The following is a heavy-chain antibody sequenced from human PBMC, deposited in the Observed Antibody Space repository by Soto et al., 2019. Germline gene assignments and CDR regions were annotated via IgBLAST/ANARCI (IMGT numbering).Heavy chain of an antibody. CDR1: GYSLSTYA. J-gene: IGHJ6*02. CDR2: SNAGDGKT. Sequence: QVQLVQSGAEVKKPGASVKLSCKASGYSLSTYALHWLRQAPGQRLEWMAWSNAGDGKTEYSQKFQGRVTIIRDTSASIGYLALNSLRSEDTAVYYCARSGGGTYYPHHHGMDVWGQGTTVIVSS. D-gene: IGHD3-10*01. CDR3: ARSGGGTYYPHHHGMDV. V-gene: IGHV1-3*01.